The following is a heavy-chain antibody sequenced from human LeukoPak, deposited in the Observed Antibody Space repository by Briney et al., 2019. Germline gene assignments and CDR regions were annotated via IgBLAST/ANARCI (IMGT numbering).Heavy chain of an antibody. CDR3: ARHYSYYDSSGYYS. D-gene: IGHD3-22*01. CDR2: IYYGGTN. CDR1: GYSISSGYY. Sequence: SETLSLTCTVSGYSISSGYYWGWIRQPPGKGLEWIGTIYYGGTNYYNPSLKSRVTISVDTSKNQFSLKLSSVTAADTAVYYCARHYSYYDSSGYYSWGQGTLVTVSS. J-gene: IGHJ4*02. V-gene: IGHV4-38-2*02.